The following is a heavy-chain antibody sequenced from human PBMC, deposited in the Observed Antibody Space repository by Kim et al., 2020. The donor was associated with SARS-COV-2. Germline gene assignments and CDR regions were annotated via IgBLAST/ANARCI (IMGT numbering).Heavy chain of an antibody. CDR2: ISYDGSNK. V-gene: IGHV3-30*04. J-gene: IGHJ6*02. Sequence: GGSLRLSCAASGFTFSSYAMHWVRQAPGKGLEWVAVISYDGSNKYYADSVKGRFTISRDNSKNTLYLQMNSLRAEDTAVYYCARDRVRIAALGYYYYYGMDVWGQGTTVTVSS. CDR1: GFTFSSYA. CDR3: ARDRVRIAALGYYYYYGMDV. D-gene: IGHD6-6*01.